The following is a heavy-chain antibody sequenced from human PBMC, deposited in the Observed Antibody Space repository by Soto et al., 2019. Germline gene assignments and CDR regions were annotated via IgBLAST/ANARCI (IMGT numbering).Heavy chain of an antibody. Sequence: QVQLQESGPGLVKPSETLSLTCTVSGGSISSYYWSWIRQPPGKGLEWIGYIYYSGSTNYNPSLTGRVPISGDTSKTQFSLKLNAVTAAATAVYSCPRLTPPGSSSWSPAWYFDLWGRGTLVTVSS. CDR3: PRLTPPGSSSWSPAWYFDL. V-gene: IGHV4-59*08. CDR2: IYYSGST. J-gene: IGHJ2*01. D-gene: IGHD6-13*01. CDR1: GGSISSYY.